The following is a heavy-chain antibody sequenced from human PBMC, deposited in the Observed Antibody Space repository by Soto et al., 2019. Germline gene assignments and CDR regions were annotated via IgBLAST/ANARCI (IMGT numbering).Heavy chain of an antibody. J-gene: IGHJ4*02. CDR3: ATGGIAYFYFDY. CDR2: IYYSGNT. D-gene: IGHD2-21*01. Sequence: PSETLSLTCTVSGGSISSGANYWSWIRQHPGKGLEWIGYIYYSGNTYYNPSLKSRVSISVDTSKNQISLKLSSVTAADTAVYYCATGGIAYFYFDYWGQGTLVTVSS. V-gene: IGHV4-31*03. CDR1: GGSISSGANY.